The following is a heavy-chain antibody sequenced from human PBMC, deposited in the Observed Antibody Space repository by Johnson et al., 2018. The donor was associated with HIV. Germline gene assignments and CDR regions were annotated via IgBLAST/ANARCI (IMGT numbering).Heavy chain of an antibody. CDR3: AREGRTGPDTFDI. Sequence: VQLVESGGGVVQPGRSLRLSCATSGFTFSSYAMSWVRQAPGKGLEWVSAISGSGGSTYYADSVKGRFTISRDNSKNTLYLQMNGLRAEDTAVYYCAREGRTGPDTFDIWGQGTMLTVSS. CDR1: GFTFSSYA. CDR2: ISGSGGST. J-gene: IGHJ3*02. V-gene: IGHV3-23*04.